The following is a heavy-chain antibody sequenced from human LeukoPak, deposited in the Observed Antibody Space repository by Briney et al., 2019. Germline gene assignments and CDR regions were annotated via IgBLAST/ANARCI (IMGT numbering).Heavy chain of an antibody. CDR2: FVPEDGET. CDR3: ATLPRGHLFDS. Sequence: ASVKVSCKLSGDTLTELSMHWVRQSPGKGLEWMGGFVPEDGETIYAQKFQGRVTMTEDTSTDTAYMELSSLRSDDTAVYFCATLPRGHLFDSWGQGPLVTVSS. CDR1: GDTLTELS. J-gene: IGHJ4*02. V-gene: IGHV1-24*01. D-gene: IGHD3-10*01.